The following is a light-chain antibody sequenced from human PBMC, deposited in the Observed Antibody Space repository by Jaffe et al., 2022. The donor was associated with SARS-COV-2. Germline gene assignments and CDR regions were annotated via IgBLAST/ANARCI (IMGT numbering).Light chain of an antibody. CDR2: GAS. V-gene: IGKV3-15*01. J-gene: IGKJ5*01. CDR3: QQYNTWPVT. CDR1: QGIRNN. Sequence: EIVMTQSPATLFVSPGERAALSCRAGQGIRNNLGWYQQKPGQAPRLLIQGASTRATGVPARFSGSGSGTEFTLTISSLKSEDAAIYYCQQYNTWPVTFGQGTRLEIK.